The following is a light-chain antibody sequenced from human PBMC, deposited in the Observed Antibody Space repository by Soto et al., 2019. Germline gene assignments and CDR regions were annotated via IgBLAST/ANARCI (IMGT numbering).Light chain of an antibody. V-gene: IGLV2-14*02. CDR1: NSDVGSYNL. J-gene: IGLJ1*01. CDR3: FSCRHSTTLV. CDR2: EVT. Sequence: QSALAQPASVSGSPRQSITISCTGTNSDVGSYNLVSWFQQHPGKAPKLVIYEVTKRPSGVSDRFSGSKSGNTASLTISGLQAEDEADYYCFSCRHSTTLVFGTGTKV.